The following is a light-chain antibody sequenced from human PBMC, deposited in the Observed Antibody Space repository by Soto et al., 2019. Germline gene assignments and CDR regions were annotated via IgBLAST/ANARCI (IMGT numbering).Light chain of an antibody. CDR2: DAS. CDR3: QQYDQLPRT. Sequence: DIQMIQSPSSLSASVGDRVTITCQASQEISNYLNWYQQKPGKAPKLLIYDASNLERGVPSRFSGRGSGTDFTFPISSLQPEDFATYYCQQYDQLPRTFGRGTKVEIK. CDR1: QEISNY. J-gene: IGKJ1*01. V-gene: IGKV1-33*01.